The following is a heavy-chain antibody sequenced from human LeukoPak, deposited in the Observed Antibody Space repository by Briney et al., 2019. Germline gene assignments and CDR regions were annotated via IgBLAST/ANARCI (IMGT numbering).Heavy chain of an antibody. V-gene: IGHV4-61*01. J-gene: IGHJ4*02. CDR2: IYYSGST. D-gene: IGHD5-12*01. CDR3: AREGIVATITSGDYSWSIFDY. Sequence: PSETPSLTCTVSGGSVSSGSYYWSWIRQPPGKGLEWIGYIYYSGSTNYNPSLKSRVTISVDTSKNQFSLKLSSVTAADTAVYYCAREGIVATITSGDYSWSIFDYWGQGTLVTVSS. CDR1: GGSVSSGSYY.